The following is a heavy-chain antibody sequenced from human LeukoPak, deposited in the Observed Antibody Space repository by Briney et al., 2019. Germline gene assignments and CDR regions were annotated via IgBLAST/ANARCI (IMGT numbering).Heavy chain of an antibody. CDR1: GGSISSYY. V-gene: IGHV4-59*08. J-gene: IGHJ3*02. CDR2: IYYSGST. Sequence: PSGTLSLTCTVSGGSISSYYWSWIRQPPGKGLEWIGYIYYSGSTNYNPSLKSRVTISIDTSKNQFSLKLSSVTAADTAVYYCARTTYYYDSSGPGGAFDIWGQGTMVTVSS. D-gene: IGHD3-22*01. CDR3: ARTTYYYDSSGPGGAFDI.